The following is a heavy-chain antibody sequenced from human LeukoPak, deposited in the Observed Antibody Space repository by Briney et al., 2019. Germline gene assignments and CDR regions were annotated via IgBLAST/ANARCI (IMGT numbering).Heavy chain of an antibody. CDR2: INPSGGST. CDR3: ARDQFQGLSVAFEFDY. CDR1: GYTFTSYY. Sequence: ASVKVSCKASGYTFTSYYMHWVGQAPGQGLEWMGIINPSGGSTSYAQKFQGRVTMTRDTSTSTVYMELSSLRSEDTAVYYCARDQFQGLSVAFEFDYCGQGTLVTVSS. V-gene: IGHV1-46*01. J-gene: IGHJ4*02. D-gene: IGHD3-16*02.